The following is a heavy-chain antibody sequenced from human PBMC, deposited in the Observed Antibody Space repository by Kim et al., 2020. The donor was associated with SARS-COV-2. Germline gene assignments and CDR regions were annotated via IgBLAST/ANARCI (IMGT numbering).Heavy chain of an antibody. J-gene: IGHJ6*03. D-gene: IGHD2-2*01. CDR3: ARSSSTSCPCYYMDV. V-gene: IGHV3-74*01. CDR2: INSDGSST. Sequence: GGSLRLSCAASGFTFSTYWMYWVRQAPGKGLVWVSRINSDGSSTNYADSVKGRFTIARDNAKNTLYLQINSLRAEDTAVYYCARSSSTSCPCYYMDVWGKGNTITVS. CDR1: GFTFSTYW.